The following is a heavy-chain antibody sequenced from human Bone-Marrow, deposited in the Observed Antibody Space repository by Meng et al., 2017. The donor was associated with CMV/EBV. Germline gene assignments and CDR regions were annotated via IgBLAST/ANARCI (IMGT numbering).Heavy chain of an antibody. CDR1: GGSISSYY. Sequence: GSLRLSCTVSGGSISSYYWSWIRQPPGKGLEWIGYIYYSGSTNYNPSLKSRVTISVDTSKNQFSLKLSSVTAADTAVYYCARGRGSYRSFDYWGQGTLVTVSS. CDR2: IYYSGST. J-gene: IGHJ4*02. V-gene: IGHV4-59*01. D-gene: IGHD3-16*02. CDR3: ARGRGSYRSFDY.